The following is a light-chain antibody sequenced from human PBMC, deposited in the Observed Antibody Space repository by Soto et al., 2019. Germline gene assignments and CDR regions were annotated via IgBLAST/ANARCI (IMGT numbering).Light chain of an antibody. J-gene: IGKJ5*01. V-gene: IGKV3-15*01. CDR2: GAS. CDR1: QSVSSN. CDR3: QQYNSWPIT. Sequence: EIVMTQSPATLSVSPGERATLSCRASQSVSSNLAWYQQKPGQAPRLLIYGASTRATGIPARFSGSGSGTEFTLTISSLQSEDFAVYYCQQYNSWPITFGQGTRLEFK.